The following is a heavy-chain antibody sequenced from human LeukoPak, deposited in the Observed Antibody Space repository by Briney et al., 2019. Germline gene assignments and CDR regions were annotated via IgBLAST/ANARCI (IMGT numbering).Heavy chain of an antibody. CDR3: ARGVARHWYFDL. CDR1: GGSFSDYY. Sequence: SETLSLTCAVYGGSFSDYYWSWIRQPSGKGLEWIGEINHSGTTNYNPSLKSRVTTSVDTSKKQFSLKLSSVTAADTAVYYCARGVARHWYFDLWGRGTPVTVSS. V-gene: IGHV4-34*01. J-gene: IGHJ2*01. D-gene: IGHD2-15*01. CDR2: INHSGTT.